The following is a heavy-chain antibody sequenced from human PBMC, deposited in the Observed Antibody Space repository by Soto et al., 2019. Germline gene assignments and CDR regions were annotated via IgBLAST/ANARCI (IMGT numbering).Heavy chain of an antibody. D-gene: IGHD1-20*01. CDR3: ARRSGLITGTPGYYGMDV. CDR2: IYPGDSDT. V-gene: IGHV5-51*01. CDR1: GYSFTSYW. J-gene: IGHJ6*02. Sequence: PGESLKISCKGSGYSFTSYWIGWVRQMPGKGLEWMGIIYPGDSDTRYSPSFQGQVTISADKSISTAYLQWSSLKASDTAMYYCARRSGLITGTPGYYGMDVWGQGTTVTVSS.